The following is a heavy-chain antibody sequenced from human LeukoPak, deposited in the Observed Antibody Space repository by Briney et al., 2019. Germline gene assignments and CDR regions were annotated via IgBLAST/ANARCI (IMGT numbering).Heavy chain of an antibody. Sequence: GASVKISCKASGYTFTCYYMHWVRQAPGQGLEWRGWINPNSGGTNYAQKFQGRVTMTRDTSISTAYMELSRLRSDDTAVYYCARVNGGNVGIDFDYWGQGTLVTVSS. CDR3: ARVNGGNVGIDFDY. CDR2: INPNSGGT. V-gene: IGHV1-2*02. J-gene: IGHJ4*02. CDR1: GYTFTCYY. D-gene: IGHD4-23*01.